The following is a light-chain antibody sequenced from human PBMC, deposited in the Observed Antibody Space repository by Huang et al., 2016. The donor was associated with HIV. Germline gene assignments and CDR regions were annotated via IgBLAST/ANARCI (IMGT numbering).Light chain of an antibody. Sequence: EIVLTQSPGNLSLAPGERATRPCRASQNVRSNYLALYQQERGQTPRLLIYGASTRASDIADRFSGSGSGTDFTLTISRLEPEDFAMYYCQQYGSSPFTFGQGTKLEIK. CDR3: QQYGSSPFT. J-gene: IGKJ2*01. V-gene: IGKV3-20*01. CDR2: GAS. CDR1: QNVRSNY.